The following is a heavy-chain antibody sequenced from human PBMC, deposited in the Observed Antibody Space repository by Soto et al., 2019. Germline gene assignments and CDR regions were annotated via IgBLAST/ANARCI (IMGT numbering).Heavy chain of an antibody. CDR3: ARHPTSQGITMIVVVPNWFDP. D-gene: IGHD3-22*01. J-gene: IGHJ5*02. V-gene: IGHV5-10-1*01. CDR1: GYSFTSYW. Sequence: RASVKISCKGSGYSFTSYWISWVRQMPGKGLEWMGRIDPSDSYTNYSPSFQGHVTISADKSISTAYLQWSSLKASDTAMYYCARHPTSQGITMIVVVPNWFDPWGQGTLVTVSS. CDR2: IDPSDSYT.